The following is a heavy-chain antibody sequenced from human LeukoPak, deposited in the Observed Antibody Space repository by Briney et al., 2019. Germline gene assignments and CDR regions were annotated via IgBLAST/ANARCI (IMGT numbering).Heavy chain of an antibody. CDR2: ISGNGDNT. Sequence: GGSLRLSCAASGFTFSSYAMSWVRQAPGKGLEWVSAISGNGDNTYYADSVKGRFTISRDNSKNTLYLQMNSLRAEDTAVYYCATTAASYCSSTSCYRDAFDIWGQGTMVTVSS. D-gene: IGHD2-2*02. J-gene: IGHJ3*02. V-gene: IGHV3-23*01. CDR3: ATTAASYCSSTSCYRDAFDI. CDR1: GFTFSSYA.